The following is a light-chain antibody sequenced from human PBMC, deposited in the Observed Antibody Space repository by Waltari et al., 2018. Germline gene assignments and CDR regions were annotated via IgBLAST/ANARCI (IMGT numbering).Light chain of an antibody. J-gene: IGKJ4*01. CDR2: WAS. CDR3: QQYYNTPLT. Sequence: DIVMTKSPESLAVSLGERATINCKTSESVLYSSNNKNHLAWYQQKPGQPPKLLLYWASTRKSGVPERFSGSGSETDFTLTVTSLQAEDVAVYYCQQYYNTPLTFGGGTKVEIK. CDR1: ESVLYSSNNKNH. V-gene: IGKV4-1*01.